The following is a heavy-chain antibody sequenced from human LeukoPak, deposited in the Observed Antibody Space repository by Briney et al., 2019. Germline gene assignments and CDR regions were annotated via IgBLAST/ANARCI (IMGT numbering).Heavy chain of an antibody. CDR3: ARYSSSPYNWFDP. V-gene: IGHV4-39*01. Sequence: SGTLSLTCAVSGGSISSSSYYWGWIRQPPGKGLEWIGSIYYSGSTYYNPSLKSRVTISVDTSKNQFSLKLSSVTAADTAVYYCARYSSSPYNWFDPWGQGTLVTVSS. J-gene: IGHJ5*02. CDR2: IYYSGST. CDR1: GGSISSSSYY. D-gene: IGHD6-13*01.